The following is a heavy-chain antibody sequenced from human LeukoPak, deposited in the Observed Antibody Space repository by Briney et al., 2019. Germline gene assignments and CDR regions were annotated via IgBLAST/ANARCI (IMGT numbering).Heavy chain of an antibody. J-gene: IGHJ6*02. D-gene: IGHD3-16*01. CDR1: GFTFSSYA. V-gene: IGHV3-21*01. Sequence: GGSLRLSCAASGFTFSSYAMSWVRQAPGKGLEWVSSIGASSGYIYYADSVKGRFTISRDNAKNSLYLQMNSLRAEDTAVYYCARGLGRLYGMDVWGQGTTVTVSS. CDR2: IGASSGYI. CDR3: ARGLGRLYGMDV.